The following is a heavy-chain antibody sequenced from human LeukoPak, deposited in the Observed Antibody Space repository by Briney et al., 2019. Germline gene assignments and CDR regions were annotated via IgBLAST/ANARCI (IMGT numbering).Heavy chain of an antibody. Sequence: ASVKVSCKASGYTFTGYDINWVRQATGQGLEWMGWMNPNSGNTGYAQKFQGRVTMTRNTSISTAYMELSSLRSEDTAVYYCARDTGYCSSTSCYRDDYWGQGTLVTVSS. CDR1: GYTFTGYD. J-gene: IGHJ4*02. V-gene: IGHV1-8*01. CDR3: ARDTGYCSSTSCYRDDY. D-gene: IGHD2-2*02. CDR2: MNPNSGNT.